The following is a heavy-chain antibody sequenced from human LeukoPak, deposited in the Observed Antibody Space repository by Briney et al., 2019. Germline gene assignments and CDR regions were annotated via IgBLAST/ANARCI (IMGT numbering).Heavy chain of an antibody. D-gene: IGHD1-26*01. J-gene: IGHJ4*02. V-gene: IGHV3-53*01. Sequence: TGGSLRLSCAASGFTVGSSYMGWVRQAPGKGLEWVSVIYSGGSTYYADSMKGRFTLSRDNSKNTLYLQMNSLRAEDTAVYYCARLSGSYYEADYWGQGTLVTVS. CDR3: ARLSGSYYEADY. CDR2: IYSGGST. CDR1: GFTVGSSY.